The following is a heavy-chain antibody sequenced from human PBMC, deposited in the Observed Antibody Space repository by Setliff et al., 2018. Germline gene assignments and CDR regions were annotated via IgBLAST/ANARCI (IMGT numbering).Heavy chain of an antibody. CDR1: GYTFPGYY. Sequence: ASVKVSCKASGYTFPGYYMHLVRQAPGQGLEWMGWINPNSGGTNYAQKFQGRVTITADKSTSTAYMELSSLRSEDTAVYYCAAANFWSGYLFHAFDIWGQGKMVTVSS. CDR2: INPNSGGT. CDR3: AAANFWSGYLFHAFDI. J-gene: IGHJ3*02. D-gene: IGHD3-3*01. V-gene: IGHV1-2*02.